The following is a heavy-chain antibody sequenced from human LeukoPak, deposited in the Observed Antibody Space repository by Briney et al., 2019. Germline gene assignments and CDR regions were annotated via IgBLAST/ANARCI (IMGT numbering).Heavy chain of an antibody. CDR2: ISYSSSYI. Sequence: PGGSLRLSRAASGFTFSSYEMNWVRQAPGKGLEWVSSISYSSSYIYYADSVKGRFTISRDNAKNSLYLQMNSLRAEDTAVYYCARIAVTYTFDYWGQGTLVTVSS. J-gene: IGHJ4*02. CDR1: GFTFSSYE. D-gene: IGHD4-17*01. CDR3: ARIAVTYTFDY. V-gene: IGHV3-21*01.